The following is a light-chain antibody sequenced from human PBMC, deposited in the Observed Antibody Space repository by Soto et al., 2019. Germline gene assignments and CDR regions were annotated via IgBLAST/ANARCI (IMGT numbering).Light chain of an antibody. CDR2: GAS. J-gene: IGKJ2*01. V-gene: IGKV3-15*01. CDR3: QQYNTWPYT. CDR1: QSVRNN. Sequence: EILMTRSAAIMSLSPGERATLSCRASQSVRNNLSWYQQKPGQAPRLLIYGASTRATGGPARFSGSGSGTEFTLTIRRLQYEDFAVYYRQQYNTWPYTFGQGTKLEI.